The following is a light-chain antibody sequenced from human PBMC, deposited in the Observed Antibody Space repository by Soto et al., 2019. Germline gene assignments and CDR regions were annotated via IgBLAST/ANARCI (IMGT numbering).Light chain of an antibody. V-gene: IGKV3-20*01. J-gene: IGKJ3*01. CDR2: GAS. CDR3: QQDGSSRRFT. Sequence: EIQLTQSPGTLSSSPGERATISCRASQSVSSSYLAWYQQKPGQAPRLLIYGASSRATGLPGRFSGGGAGTNFTLTISSMEPEDVALYYCQQDGSSRRFTFGPGTKVDIK. CDR1: QSVSSSY.